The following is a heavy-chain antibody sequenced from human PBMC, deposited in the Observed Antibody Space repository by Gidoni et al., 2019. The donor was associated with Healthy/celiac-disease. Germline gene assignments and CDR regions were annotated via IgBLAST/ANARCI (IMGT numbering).Heavy chain of an antibody. J-gene: IGHJ4*02. CDR1: GVTFSSYS. D-gene: IGHD3-22*01. CDR2: ISSSVSYI. V-gene: IGHV3-21*01. CDR3: ARDMYVGHYSSGDYYEGIDY. Sequence: EVQLEASGGGLVKAEASLRLSCAASGVTFSSYSMNWVRQAPGKGLVWVSFISSSVSYIYYADSLKARFAISRDNAKSALSLQMNSLRAEDTAVYYCARDMYVGHYSSGDYYEGIDYWGQGTLVTVSS.